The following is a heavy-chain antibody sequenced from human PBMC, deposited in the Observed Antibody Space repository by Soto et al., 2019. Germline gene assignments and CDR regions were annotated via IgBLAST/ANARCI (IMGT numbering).Heavy chain of an antibody. Sequence: SVKVSCKASGGTFSSYAISWVRQAPGQGLEWMGGIIPIFGTANYAQKFQGRVTITADESTSTAYMELSSLRSEDTAVYYCARAGGSGSYYIGYYYYYGMDVWGQGTTVTVSS. D-gene: IGHD3-10*01. CDR2: IIPIFGTA. CDR3: ARAGGSGSYYIGYYYYYGMDV. V-gene: IGHV1-69*13. CDR1: GGTFSSYA. J-gene: IGHJ6*02.